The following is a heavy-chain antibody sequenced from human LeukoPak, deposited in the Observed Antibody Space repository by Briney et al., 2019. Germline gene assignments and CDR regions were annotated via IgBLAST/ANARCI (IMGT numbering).Heavy chain of an antibody. CDR2: IYYSGST. CDR1: GGSLTYHY. V-gene: IGHV4-59*11. D-gene: IGHD3-10*01. J-gene: IGHJ4*02. CDR3: ARERRGPTYFDY. Sequence: SETLSLTCTVSGGSLTYHYWTWIRQSPGRRPEWIGYIYYSGSTHYNPSLESRVAFSVDTSKNQVSLKLSSVTAADTAIYYCARERRGPTYFDYWGQGTLVTVSS.